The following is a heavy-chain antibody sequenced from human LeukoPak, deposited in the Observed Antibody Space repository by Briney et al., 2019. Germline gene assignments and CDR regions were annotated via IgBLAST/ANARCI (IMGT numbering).Heavy chain of an antibody. Sequence: GSLRLSCAASGFTVSSNYMSWVRQAPGKGLEWVSSISSSSSYIYYADSVKGRFTISRDNAKNSLYLQMNSLRAEDTAVYYCAISSGWSPFDYWGQGTLVTVSS. J-gene: IGHJ4*02. D-gene: IGHD6-19*01. CDR1: GFTVSSNY. CDR3: AISSGWSPFDY. CDR2: ISSSSSYI. V-gene: IGHV3-21*01.